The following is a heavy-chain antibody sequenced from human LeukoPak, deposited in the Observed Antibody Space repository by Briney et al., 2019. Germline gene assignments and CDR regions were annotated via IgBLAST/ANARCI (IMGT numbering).Heavy chain of an antibody. D-gene: IGHD6-13*01. CDR2: IHYSGST. CDR3: ASSSSPLGPLNWFDP. V-gene: IGHV4-59*08. J-gene: IGHJ5*02. Sequence: PSETLSLTCTVSGGSISSNYWSWIRQPPGKGLEWIGYIHYSGSTNYNPSLKSRVTISMDTSKNQFSLKLRSVTAADTAVYYRASSSSPLGPLNWFDPWGQGTLVTVSS. CDR1: GGSISSNY.